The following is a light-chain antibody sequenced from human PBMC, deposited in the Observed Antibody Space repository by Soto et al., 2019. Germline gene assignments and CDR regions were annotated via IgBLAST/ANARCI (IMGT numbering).Light chain of an antibody. CDR2: AAS. V-gene: IGKV1-39*01. J-gene: IGKJ1*01. CDR3: QQSYSSPPT. Sequence: DVQVTHTPSSLSASVEDRVIITCRASHSISNHLNWYQQKPGKAPKLLIFAASSLQSGVPSRFSGSRSGPDFTLTISSLQPEDFATYYCQQSYSSPPTFGQGTKVDIK. CDR1: HSISNH.